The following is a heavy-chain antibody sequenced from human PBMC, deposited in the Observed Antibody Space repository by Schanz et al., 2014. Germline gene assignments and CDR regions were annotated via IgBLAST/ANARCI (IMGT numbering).Heavy chain of an antibody. V-gene: IGHV1-18*01. CDR2: MNPKTGNT. Sequence: QVQLVQSGAEVKKPGASVRVSCKASGYTFTSYGISWVRQAPGQGLEWMGWMNPKTGNTDHAQKLQGRVTMTTDTSTSTAYMELRSLRSDDTAVYYCARDAADFYDILTEEDYWGQGTLXTVSS. CDR1: GYTFTSYG. D-gene: IGHD3-9*01. J-gene: IGHJ4*02. CDR3: ARDAADFYDILTEEDY.